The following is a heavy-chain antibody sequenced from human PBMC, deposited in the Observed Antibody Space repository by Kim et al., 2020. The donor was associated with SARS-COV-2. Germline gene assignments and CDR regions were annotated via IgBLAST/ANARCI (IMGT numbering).Heavy chain of an antibody. V-gene: IGHV3-23*01. CDR1: GFTFSSYA. CDR2: ISGSGGST. J-gene: IGHJ4*02. Sequence: GGSLRLSCAASGFTFSSYAMSWVRQAPGKGLEWVSAISGSGGSTYYADSVKGRFTISRDNSKNTLYLQMNSLRAEDTAVYYCAKAGPLSYSSGFVRTPDYFDYWGQGTLVTVSS. CDR3: AKAGPLSYSSGFVRTPDYFDY. D-gene: IGHD6-19*01.